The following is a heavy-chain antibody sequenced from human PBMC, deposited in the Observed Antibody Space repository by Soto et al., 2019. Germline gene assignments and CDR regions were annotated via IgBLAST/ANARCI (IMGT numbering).Heavy chain of an antibody. CDR2: ISSSGTI. D-gene: IGHD3-9*01. J-gene: IGHJ6*02. CDR3: ARDRKLVIPGNYYYYGVDV. Sequence: SETLSLTCSVSGGSIRDYFWTWIRQPPGKGLEWIGYISSSGTINYSSSLKSRVTISLDTSRNRFSLRLSSVTAADTAVYFCARDRKLVIPGNYYYYGVDVWGPGTTVTVSS. CDR1: GGSIRDYF. V-gene: IGHV4-59*01.